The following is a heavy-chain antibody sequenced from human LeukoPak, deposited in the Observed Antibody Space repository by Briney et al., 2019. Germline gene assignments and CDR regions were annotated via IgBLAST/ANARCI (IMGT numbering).Heavy chain of an antibody. CDR3: ARDFYDYVWGSYRSFLDY. D-gene: IGHD3-16*02. Sequence: GGSLRLSCAASGFTFSSYEMNWVRQAPGKGLEWVSYISSSGSTIYYADSVKGRFTISRDNAKNSLYLQMNSLRAEDKAVYYCARDFYDYVWGSYRSFLDYWGQGTLVTVSS. CDR2: ISSSGSTI. V-gene: IGHV3-48*03. CDR1: GFTFSSYE. J-gene: IGHJ4*02.